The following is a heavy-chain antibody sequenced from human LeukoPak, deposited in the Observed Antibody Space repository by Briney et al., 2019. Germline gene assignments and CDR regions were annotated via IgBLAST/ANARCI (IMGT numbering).Heavy chain of an antibody. D-gene: IGHD3-10*01. CDR3: AMGTMVRGVISFINLDY. CDR2: IIPIFGTA. V-gene: IGHV1-69*13. J-gene: IGHJ4*02. CDR1: GGTFISYA. Sequence: ASVKVSCKASGGTFISYAISWVRQAPGQGLEWMGGIIPIFGTANYAQKFQGRVTITADESTSTAYMELSSLRSEDTAVYYCAMGTMVRGVISFINLDYWGQGTLVTVSS.